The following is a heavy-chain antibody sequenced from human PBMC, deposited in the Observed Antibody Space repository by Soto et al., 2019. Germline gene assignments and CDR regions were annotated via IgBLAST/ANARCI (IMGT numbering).Heavy chain of an antibody. D-gene: IGHD5-12*01. J-gene: IGHJ6*02. CDR3: ARLPRVLRFTRPNYYYYGMDV. Sequence: SETLSLTCAVYGGSFSGYYWSWIRQPQGKGLEWIGEINHRGSTNENPSLTSRVTISVDTSKNQFSLKLSSVTAADTAVYYCARLPRVLRFTRPNYYYYGMDVWGQGTKVTVYS. CDR1: GGSFSGYY. V-gene: IGHV4-34*01. CDR2: INHRGST.